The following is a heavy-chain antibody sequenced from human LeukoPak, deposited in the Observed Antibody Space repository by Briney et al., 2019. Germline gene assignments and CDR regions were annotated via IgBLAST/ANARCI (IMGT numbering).Heavy chain of an antibody. V-gene: IGHV3-48*03. CDR2: ISSSGSTI. J-gene: IGHJ4*02. Sequence: GGSLRLSCAASGFTFSSYEMNWVRQAPGKGLEWVSYISSSGSTIYYADSVKGRFTISRDNAKNSLYLQMNSLRAEDTAVYYCARDPDYYDSSGYPAPYYFDYWGQGTLVTVSS. CDR3: ARDPDYYDSSGYPAPYYFDY. D-gene: IGHD3-22*01. CDR1: GFTFSSYE.